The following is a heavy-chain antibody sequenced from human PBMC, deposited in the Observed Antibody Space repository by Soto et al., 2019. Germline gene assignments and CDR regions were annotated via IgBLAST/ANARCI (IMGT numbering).Heavy chain of an antibody. V-gene: IGHV3-11*06. CDR1: GFTFSDYY. J-gene: IGHJ6*02. Sequence: PGGSLRLSCAASGFTFSDYYMSWIRQAPGKGLEWISYISGSNIYTNYADSVKGRFTISRDNANNSLYLQMDSLRVEDTAVYYCARDGSEVIPAAIGGGYGMDVWGQGTTVTVSS. CDR3: ARDGSEVIPAAIGGGYGMDV. D-gene: IGHD2-2*01. CDR2: ISGSNIYT.